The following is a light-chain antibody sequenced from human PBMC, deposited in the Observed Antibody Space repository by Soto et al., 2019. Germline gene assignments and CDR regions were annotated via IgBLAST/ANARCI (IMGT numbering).Light chain of an antibody. CDR3: KQYGSSSWT. CDR1: QSVSSIY. Sequence: EIVLTQSPGTLSLSPGERATLSCRASQSVSSIYLAWYQHKPGQAPRLLIYGASSRATGIPDRFSGSGSGTDFTLTISRLEPEDCAVYYCKQYGSSSWTFGRGTTVEIK. V-gene: IGKV3-20*01. CDR2: GAS. J-gene: IGKJ1*01.